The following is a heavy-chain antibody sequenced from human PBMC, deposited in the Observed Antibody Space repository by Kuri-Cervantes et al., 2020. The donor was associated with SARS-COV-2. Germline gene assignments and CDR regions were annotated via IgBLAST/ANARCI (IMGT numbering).Heavy chain of an antibody. CDR3: ARDPGGLDAFDI. CDR1: GYTFTSYD. J-gene: IGHJ3*02. CDR2: INPNSGGT. V-gene: IGHV1-2*06. D-gene: IGHD4-23*01. Sequence: ASVKVSCKASGYTFTSYDINWVRQAPGQGLEWMGRINPNSGGTNYAQKFQGRVTMTRDTSISTAYMELSSLRSDDTAVYYCARDPGGLDAFDIWGQGTMVTVSS.